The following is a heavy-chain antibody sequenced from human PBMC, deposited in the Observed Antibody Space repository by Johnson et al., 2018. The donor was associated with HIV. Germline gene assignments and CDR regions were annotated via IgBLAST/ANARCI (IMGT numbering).Heavy chain of an antibody. J-gene: IGHJ3*02. Sequence: QVQLVESGGGVVQPGRSLRLSCAASGFTFSSYAMHWVRQAPGKGLEWVAVISYDGSNKYYADSVKGRFTISRDNAKKSLYLQMNSLRAEDTAVYYCARESDILTGYPNAFDSWGQWTMVTVSS. CDR2: ISYDGSNK. V-gene: IGHV3-30-3*01. D-gene: IGHD3-9*01. CDR1: GFTFSSYA. CDR3: ARESDILTGYPNAFDS.